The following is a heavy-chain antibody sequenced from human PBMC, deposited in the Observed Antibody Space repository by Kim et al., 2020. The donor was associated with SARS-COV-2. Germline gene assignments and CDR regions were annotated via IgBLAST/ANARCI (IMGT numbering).Heavy chain of an antibody. D-gene: IGHD2-21*01. Sequence: GGSLRLSCTTSGFTFNSAALSWVRQAPGKGLEWLAAVGGDTSTWYAPSVRGRFTISRDTSKGTLYLQMYSLRDEDTAVYFCARDRRFPDDVFDIWGQGT. V-gene: IGHV3-23*01. J-gene: IGHJ3*02. CDR3: ARDRRFPDDVFDI. CDR1: GFTFNSAA. CDR2: VGGDTST.